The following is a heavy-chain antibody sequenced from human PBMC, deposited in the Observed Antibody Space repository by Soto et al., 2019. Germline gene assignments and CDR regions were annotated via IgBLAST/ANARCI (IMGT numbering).Heavy chain of an antibody. CDR3: ARAWGAGTIVLGWFDP. D-gene: IGHD6-13*01. J-gene: IGHJ5*02. CDR1: GGSISSGDYY. V-gene: IGHV4-30-4*01. Sequence: QVRLQESGPGLVKPSQTLSLTCTVSGGSISSGDYYWSWIRQPPGKGLEWIGYVYYSGSTYYNPYLKSRVTISVDTSKNQFTLKLRSVTAADTAVYYCARAWGAGTIVLGWFDPWGQGTLVTVSS. CDR2: VYYSGST.